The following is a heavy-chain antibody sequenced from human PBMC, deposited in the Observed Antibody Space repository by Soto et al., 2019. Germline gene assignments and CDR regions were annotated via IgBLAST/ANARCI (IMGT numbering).Heavy chain of an antibody. Sequence: QVQLQQWGAGLLKPSETLSLTCAVYGGSFSGYYWSWIRQPPGKGLEWIGEINHSGSTNYNPSLKSRVTISVDTSKNQFPLKLSSVTAADTAVYYCARGLLNAVSSLEWLLYSGGGGMWYYYGMDVWGQGTTVTVSS. CDR3: ARGLLNAVSSLEWLLYSGGGGMWYYYGMDV. V-gene: IGHV4-34*01. CDR2: INHSGST. J-gene: IGHJ6*02. D-gene: IGHD3-3*01. CDR1: GGSFSGYY.